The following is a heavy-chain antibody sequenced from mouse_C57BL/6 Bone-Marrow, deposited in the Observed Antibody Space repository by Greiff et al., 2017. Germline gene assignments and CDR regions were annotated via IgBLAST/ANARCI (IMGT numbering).Heavy chain of an antibody. Sequence: QVQLQQPGAELVKPGASVKLSCKASGYTFTSYWMHWVKQRPGQGLEWIGMIHPNSGSTNYNEKFKSKATLTVDKSSSTAYMQLSSLTSEDSAVYYGARRGDYDGAWFAYWGQGTLVTVSA. D-gene: IGHD2-4*01. J-gene: IGHJ3*01. CDR3: ARRGDYDGAWFAY. CDR2: IHPNSGST. V-gene: IGHV1-64*01. CDR1: GYTFTSYW.